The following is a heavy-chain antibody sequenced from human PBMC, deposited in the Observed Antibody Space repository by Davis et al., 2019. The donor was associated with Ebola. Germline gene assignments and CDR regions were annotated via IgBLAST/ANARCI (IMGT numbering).Heavy chain of an antibody. V-gene: IGHV3-23*01. D-gene: IGHD3-9*01. J-gene: IGHJ4*02. CDR3: AKGNQAGYPTTFDY. CDR2: ISGSGGST. Sequence: PGGSLRLSCKASGFTFSTYWMHWVRQAPVKGLEWVSAISGSGGSTYYADSVKGRFTISRDNSKNTLYLQMNSLRAEDTAIYYCAKGNQAGYPTTFDYWGQGTLVTVSS. CDR1: GFTFSTYW.